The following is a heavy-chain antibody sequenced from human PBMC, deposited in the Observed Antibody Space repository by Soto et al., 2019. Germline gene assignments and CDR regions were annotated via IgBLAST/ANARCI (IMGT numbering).Heavy chain of an antibody. D-gene: IGHD6-13*01. CDR2: IIPLFGTT. Sequence: QVQLVQSGPEVKMPGSSVKVSCKTSGGTFSRHAINWVRQAPGQGLEWMGGIIPLFGTTNYAQKFKGRLTISADESTSTAYMELSSLTSEDAAVYYCARAATHGSSWYFWFATWGQGTLVTVSS. CDR3: ARAATHGSSWYFWFAT. J-gene: IGHJ5*02. CDR1: GGTFSRHA. V-gene: IGHV1-69*01.